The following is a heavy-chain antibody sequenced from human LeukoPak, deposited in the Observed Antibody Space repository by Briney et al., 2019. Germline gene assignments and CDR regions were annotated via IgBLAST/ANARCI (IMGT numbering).Heavy chain of an antibody. V-gene: IGHV4-59*08. CDR2: IYYSGST. CDR3: ATNYYDSGSYWYFDL. J-gene: IGHJ2*01. D-gene: IGHD3-22*01. Sequence: SSETLSLTCTVSGGSISSYYWSWIRQPPGKGLEWIGYIYYSGSTNYNPSLKSRVTISVDTSKNQFSLKLSSVTAADTAVYYCATNYYDSGSYWYFDLWGRGTLVTVSS. CDR1: GGSISSYY.